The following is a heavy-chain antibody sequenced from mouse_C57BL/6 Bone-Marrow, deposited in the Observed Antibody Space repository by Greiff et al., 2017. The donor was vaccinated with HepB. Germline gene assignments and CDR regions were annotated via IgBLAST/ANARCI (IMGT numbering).Heavy chain of an antibody. CDR3: AREGYGSWFAY. D-gene: IGHD1-2*01. J-gene: IGHJ3*01. CDR1: GYSITSGYY. CDR2: ISYDGSN. Sequence: EVQRVESGPGLVKPSQSLSLTCSVTGYSITSGYYWNWIRQFPGNKLEWMGYISYDGSNNYNPSLKNRISITRDTSKNQFFLKLNSVTTEDTATYYCAREGYGSWFAYWGQGTLVTVSA. V-gene: IGHV3-6*01.